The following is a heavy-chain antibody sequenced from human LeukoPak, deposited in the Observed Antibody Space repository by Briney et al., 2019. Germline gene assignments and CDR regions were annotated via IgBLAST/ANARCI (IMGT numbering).Heavy chain of an antibody. Sequence: PGRSLRLSCAASGFTFDDYAMHWVRQAPGKGLEWVSGISWNSGSIGYADSVKGRFTISRDNAKNSLYLQMNSLRAEDTALYYCAKDPRRYSSGWSSHWFDPWGQGTLVTVSS. CDR2: ISWNSGSI. D-gene: IGHD6-19*01. CDR3: AKDPRRYSSGWSSHWFDP. V-gene: IGHV3-9*01. CDR1: GFTFDDYA. J-gene: IGHJ5*02.